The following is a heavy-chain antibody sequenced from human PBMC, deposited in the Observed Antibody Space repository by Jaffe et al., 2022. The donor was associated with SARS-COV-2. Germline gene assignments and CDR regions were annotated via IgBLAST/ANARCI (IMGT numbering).Heavy chain of an antibody. D-gene: IGHD2-21*02. J-gene: IGHJ2*01. Sequence: QVQLQESGPGLVKPSQTLSLTCTVSGGSIRSGSYSWSWIRQPAGKGLEWIGRVLTSGSTNYNPSLKSRVTISLDTSKNQFSLKLSSVTAADTAMYYCARATPLGTCGGDCWLYFDLWGRGTLVTVSS. CDR1: GGSIRSGSYS. CDR3: ARATPLGTCGGDCWLYFDL. V-gene: IGHV4-61*02. CDR2: VLTSGST.